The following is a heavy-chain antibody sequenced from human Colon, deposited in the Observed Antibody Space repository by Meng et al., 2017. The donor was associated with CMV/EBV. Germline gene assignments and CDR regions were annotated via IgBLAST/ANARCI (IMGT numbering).Heavy chain of an antibody. V-gene: IGHV4-61*01. CDR2: IHYSGTT. J-gene: IGHJ5*02. D-gene: IGHD3-10*01. CDR1: GGSIDSNMYY. Sequence: SETLSLTCSVSGGSIDSNMYYWGWIRQSPGKGLEWIGYIHYSGTTNQNPSLRGRVIMSVDTSKNQFSLKLSSVTAADTAVYYCARDSYHYGSSTYNWFDPWGQGTLVTVSS. CDR3: ARDSYHYGSSTYNWFDP.